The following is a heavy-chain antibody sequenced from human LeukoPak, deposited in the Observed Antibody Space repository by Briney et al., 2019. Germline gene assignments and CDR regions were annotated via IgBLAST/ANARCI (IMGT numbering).Heavy chain of an antibody. CDR2: IWYDGSNK. CDR1: GFTFSSYG. Sequence: PGRSLRLSRAASGFTFSSYGMHWVRQAPGKGLEWVAVIWYDGSNKYYADSVKGRFTISRDNSKNTLYLQMNSLRAEDTAVYYCAKDAHYYDSSGYLDYWGQGTLVTVSS. D-gene: IGHD3-22*01. J-gene: IGHJ4*02. V-gene: IGHV3-33*06. CDR3: AKDAHYYDSSGYLDY.